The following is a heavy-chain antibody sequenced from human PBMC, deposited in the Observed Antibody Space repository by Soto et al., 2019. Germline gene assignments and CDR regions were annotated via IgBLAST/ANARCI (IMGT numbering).Heavy chain of an antibody. V-gene: IGHV1-69*12. CDR3: ARGNHRWLQLWYFDL. D-gene: IGHD5-12*01. CDR1: GGTFSSYT. J-gene: IGHJ2*01. Sequence: QVQLVQSGAEVKKPGSSVTVSCKASGGTFSSYTISWVRQAPGQGLEWMGGIIAIFGTANYAQKFQGRVTITADESTSTAYMELSSLRSEDTAVYYCARGNHRWLQLWYFDLGGRGTLVTVSS. CDR2: IIAIFGTA.